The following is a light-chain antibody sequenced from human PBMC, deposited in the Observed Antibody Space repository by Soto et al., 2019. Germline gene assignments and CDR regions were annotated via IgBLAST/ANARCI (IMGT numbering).Light chain of an antibody. CDR1: SIDVGGSNY. Sequence: QSALTQPSSLSVSPGKPITISFTGTSIDVGGSNYVSWYQHHPGKAPKLMIYEVSNRPSGVSNRFSGSKSGNTASLTISGLQAEDEADYYCNSHASYTTFVFGSGTKVTVL. CDR3: NSHASYTTFV. J-gene: IGLJ1*01. CDR2: EVS. V-gene: IGLV2-14*01.